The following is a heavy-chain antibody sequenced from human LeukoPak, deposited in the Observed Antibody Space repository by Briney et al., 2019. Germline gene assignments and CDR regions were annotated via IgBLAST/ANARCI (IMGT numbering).Heavy chain of an antibody. CDR1: GGSISSSRYY. CDR2: IYYDGST. CDR3: ARDAGYDSFNRFDP. D-gene: IGHD5-12*01. V-gene: IGHV4-39*01. Sequence: SETLSPTCTVSGGSISSSRYYWGWIRQPPGKGLEWIGSIYYDGSTYQNPNPSLASVFTTSVDTSRNQFSLKLSSVTAADTAVYFCARDAGYDSFNRFDPWGQGILITVSS. J-gene: IGHJ5*02.